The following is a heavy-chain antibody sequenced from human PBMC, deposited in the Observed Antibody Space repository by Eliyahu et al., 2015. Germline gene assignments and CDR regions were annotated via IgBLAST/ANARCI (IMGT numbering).Heavy chain of an antibody. J-gene: IGHJ3*02. D-gene: IGHD2-2*01. CDR3: ARDRSRSSSFNDVFDI. CDR1: GFTFXXXA. V-gene: IGHV3-33*01. CDR2: IWDDGSYK. Sequence: QVQLVESGGGLAQPGGSLRPXCAASGFTFXXXAMHXVRQAPGKGLEWVAVIWDDGSYKNYADSVKGRCTISRDNSKNTLYLQVNSLRAEDTAMYYCARDRSRSSSFNDVFDIWGQGTMVTVS.